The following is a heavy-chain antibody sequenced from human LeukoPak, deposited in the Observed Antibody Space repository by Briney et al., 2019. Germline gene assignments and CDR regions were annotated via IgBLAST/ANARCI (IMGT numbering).Heavy chain of an antibody. Sequence: SVKVSCKASGGTFSSYAISWVRQAPGQGLEWMGGIIPIFGTANYAQKFQGRVTITADESTSTAYMELSSLRSEDTAVYYCARATYYYDSSGYYFDYWGQGTLVTISS. D-gene: IGHD3-22*01. CDR3: ARATYYYDSSGYYFDY. V-gene: IGHV1-69*13. J-gene: IGHJ4*02. CDR2: IIPIFGTA. CDR1: GGTFSSYA.